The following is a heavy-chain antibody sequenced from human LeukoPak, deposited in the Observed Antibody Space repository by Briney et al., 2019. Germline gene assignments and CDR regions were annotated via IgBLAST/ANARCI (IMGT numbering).Heavy chain of an antibody. CDR3: ARDLGDYDFWSGYYTRDY. J-gene: IGHJ4*02. Sequence: ASVKVSCKASGYTFTSYYMHWVRQAPGQGLEWMGIINPSGGSTSYARKFQGRVTMTRDTSTSTVYMELSSLRSEDTAVYYCARDLGDYDFWSGYYTRDYWGQGTLVTVPS. D-gene: IGHD3-3*01. CDR1: GYTFTSYY. V-gene: IGHV1-46*01. CDR2: INPSGGST.